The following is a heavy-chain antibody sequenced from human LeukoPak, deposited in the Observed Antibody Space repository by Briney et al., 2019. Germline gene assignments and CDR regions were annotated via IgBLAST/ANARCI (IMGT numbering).Heavy chain of an antibody. CDR1: GFTFSSYA. V-gene: IGHV3-23*01. Sequence: TGGSLRLSCAASGFTFSSYAMSWVRQAPGKGLEWVSSVSGSGGSTYYADSVKGRFTISRDNSKNTLYLQVNSLRAEDTAIYYCAKAATKYYFDYWGQGTLVTVSS. CDR3: AKAATKYYFDY. CDR2: VSGSGGST. J-gene: IGHJ4*02. D-gene: IGHD2-15*01.